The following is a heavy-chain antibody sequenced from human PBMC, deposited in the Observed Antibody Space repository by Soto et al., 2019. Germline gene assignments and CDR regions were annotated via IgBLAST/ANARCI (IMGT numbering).Heavy chain of an antibody. CDR3: ARAGTNMVQFDY. CDR2: IYYSGST. Sequence: PETLSLTCTVSGGSINSYFWSWIRQSPGKGLEWIGHIYYSGSTSYSPSLKSRVSISVDTSKNQFSLEVHSVTAADTAVYYCARAGTNMVQFDYWGQGTLVTVSS. CDR1: GGSINSYF. J-gene: IGHJ4*02. D-gene: IGHD3-10*01. V-gene: IGHV4-59*01.